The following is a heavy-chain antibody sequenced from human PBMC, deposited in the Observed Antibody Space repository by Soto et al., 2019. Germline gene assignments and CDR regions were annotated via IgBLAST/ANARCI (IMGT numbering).Heavy chain of an antibody. J-gene: IGHJ4*02. D-gene: IGHD3-22*01. V-gene: IGHV3-23*01. Sequence: EVQLLESGGGLVQPGGSLRLSCEASGFTFSNYAMNWVRQAPGKGLQWVSSISGRGGNTYYADSVKGRLTISRDNSKNTLYLQMSSLRAEDTAVYYCAKEGGNDYYDSSGDYFDFWGQGTLVTVSS. CDR2: ISGRGGNT. CDR3: AKEGGNDYYDSSGDYFDF. CDR1: GFTFSNYA.